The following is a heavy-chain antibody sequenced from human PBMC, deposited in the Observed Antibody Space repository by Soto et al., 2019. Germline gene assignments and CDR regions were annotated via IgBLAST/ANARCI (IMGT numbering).Heavy chain of an antibody. D-gene: IGHD3-3*01. Sequence: EVQLVESGGGLVKPGGSLRLSCAASGFTFSSYSMNWVRQAPGKGLEWVSSISSRSDYIYYADSVKGRFTISRDNAKNSLYLQMNSLRAEDTAVYYCARDPGVDAIPFDCWGQGTLVTVSS. CDR3: ARDPGVDAIPFDC. CDR2: ISSRSDYI. V-gene: IGHV3-21*01. J-gene: IGHJ4*02. CDR1: GFTFSSYS.